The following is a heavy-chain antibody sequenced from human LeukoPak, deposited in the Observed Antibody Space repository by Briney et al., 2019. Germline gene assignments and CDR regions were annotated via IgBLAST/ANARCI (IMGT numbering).Heavy chain of an antibody. CDR2: INPNSGGT. CDR1: GYTFTGYY. D-gene: IGHD1-26*01. CDR3: AGVNSGSYPDDAFDI. J-gene: IGHJ3*02. Sequence: ASVKVSCKASGYTFTGYYMHWVRQAPGQGLEWMGWINPNSGGTNYAQKFQGRVTMTRDTSISTAYMELSRLRSDDTAVYYCAGVNSGSYPDDAFDIWGQGTMVTVSS. V-gene: IGHV1-2*02.